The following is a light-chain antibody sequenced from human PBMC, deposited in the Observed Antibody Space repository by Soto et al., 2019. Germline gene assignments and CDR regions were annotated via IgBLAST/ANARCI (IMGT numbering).Light chain of an antibody. CDR1: QTVNSDY. CDR3: QQYGNSPWT. V-gene: IGKV3-20*01. Sequence: ENVLTQSPGTLSLSPGEGATLSCRASQTVNSDYLAWYQQKPGQSPRLLIYGAVRRATGIPDRFSGSGSGRDFTLTISRLEPEDFAVFYCQQYGNSPWTFGQGTKVEIK. CDR2: GAV. J-gene: IGKJ1*01.